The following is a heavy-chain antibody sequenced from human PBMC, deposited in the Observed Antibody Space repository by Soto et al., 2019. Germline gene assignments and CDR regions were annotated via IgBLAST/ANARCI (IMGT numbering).Heavy chain of an antibody. CDR1: GFTFSSYS. V-gene: IGHV3-21*01. J-gene: IGHJ6*02. Sequence: EVQLVESGGGLVKPGGSLRLSCAASGFTFSSYSMNWVRQAPGKGLEWVSSISSSSSYIYYADSVKGRFTISRDNAKNSLYRQMNSLRAEDTAVYYCARTPYSSSWGRYYYGMDVWGQGTTVTVSS. CDR2: ISSSSSYI. D-gene: IGHD6-13*01. CDR3: ARTPYSSSWGRYYYGMDV.